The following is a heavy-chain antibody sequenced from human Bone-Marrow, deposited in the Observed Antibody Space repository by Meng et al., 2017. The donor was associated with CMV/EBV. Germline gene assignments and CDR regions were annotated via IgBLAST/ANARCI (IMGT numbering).Heavy chain of an antibody. D-gene: IGHD2-2*01. CDR2: INPSGGST. Sequence: ASVKVSCKASGYTFTSYAMHWVRQAPGQRLEWMGIINPSGGSTSYAQKFQGRVTMTRDTSTSTVYMELSSLRSEDTAVYYCARGGYQLLSIASSGFDPWGQGTLVTVSS. CDR3: ARGGYQLLSIASSGFDP. J-gene: IGHJ5*02. CDR1: GYTFTSYA. V-gene: IGHV1-46*01.